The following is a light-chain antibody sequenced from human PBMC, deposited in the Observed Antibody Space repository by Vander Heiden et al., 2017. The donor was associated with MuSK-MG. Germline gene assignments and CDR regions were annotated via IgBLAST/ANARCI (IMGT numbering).Light chain of an antibody. Sequence: EIVMTQSTGSLSVSPGERATLSCRASQSVSSDLAWYQQKPGQAPRLLIYGASTRATGIPARFSGSGSGTEFTLTISSLQSEDFAVYYCQQDNKWPRTFGQGTKVEIK. J-gene: IGKJ1*01. CDR2: GAS. V-gene: IGKV3-15*01. CDR1: QSVSSD. CDR3: QQDNKWPRT.